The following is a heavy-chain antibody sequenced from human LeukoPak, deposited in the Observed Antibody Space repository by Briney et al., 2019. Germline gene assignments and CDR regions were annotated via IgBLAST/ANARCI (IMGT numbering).Heavy chain of an antibody. V-gene: IGHV3-11*01. Sequence: GGSLRLSCTASGFTFSDYWMSWVRQAPGKGLEWVSYISKSGSTIYYADSVKGRFTISRDNAKNSLYLQMNSLTAEDTAVYYCTRLDYGDYWGQGTLVTVSS. J-gene: IGHJ4*02. CDR1: GFTFSDYW. CDR3: TRLDYGDY. CDR2: ISKSGSTI.